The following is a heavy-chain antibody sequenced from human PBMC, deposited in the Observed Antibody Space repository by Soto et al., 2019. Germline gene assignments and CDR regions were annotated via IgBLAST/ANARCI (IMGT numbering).Heavy chain of an antibody. CDR2: ISSSSSYI. CDR1: GFTFSDYY. J-gene: IGHJ4*02. D-gene: IGHD6-13*01. V-gene: IGHV3-11*05. CDR3: AREGPGSSSWYVDS. Sequence: QVQLVESGGGLVKPGGSLRLSCAASGFTFSDYYMSWIRQAPGKGLEWLSYISSSSSYINYADSVKGRFTISRDNAKNSLYLRMNRLRAEDTAVYYCAREGPGSSSWYVDSWGQGTLVTVSS.